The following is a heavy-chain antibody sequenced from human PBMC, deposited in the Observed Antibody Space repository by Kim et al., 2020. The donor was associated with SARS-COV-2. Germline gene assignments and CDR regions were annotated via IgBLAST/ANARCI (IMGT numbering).Heavy chain of an antibody. Sequence: GGSLRLSCAASGFTFDDYAMHWVRQAPGKGLEWVSGISWNSGSIGYADSVKGRFTISRDNAKNSLYLQMNSLRAEDTALYYCAKGVVATIYYGMDVWGQGTTVTVSS. J-gene: IGHJ6*02. CDR1: GFTFDDYA. D-gene: IGHD5-12*01. V-gene: IGHV3-9*01. CDR2: ISWNSGSI. CDR3: AKGVVATIYYGMDV.